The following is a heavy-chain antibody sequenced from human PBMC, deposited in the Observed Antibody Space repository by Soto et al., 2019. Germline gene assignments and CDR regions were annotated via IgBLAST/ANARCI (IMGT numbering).Heavy chain of an antibody. J-gene: IGHJ3*02. D-gene: IGHD1-1*01. V-gene: IGHV1-18*04. CDR2: ISAYNGDT. CDR3: ARNGQGQASDI. CDR1: GFTFTSYG. Sequence: QVQLVQSGAEVKQPVASVRVSCKASGFTFTSYGFIWVRQAPGQGLEWMGWISAYNGDTYYTQKFQGRITITTDTSTSTAYMDLRSLRSDDPALYYGARNGQGQASDIWGQGTTVT.